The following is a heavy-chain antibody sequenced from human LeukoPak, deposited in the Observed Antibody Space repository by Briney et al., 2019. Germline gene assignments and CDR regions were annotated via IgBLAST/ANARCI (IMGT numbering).Heavy chain of an antibody. CDR3: ARVPSRYYFDY. CDR2: ISYDGSNK. CDR1: GFTFSSYA. Sequence: GGSLRLSCAASGFTFSSYAMHWVRQAPGKGLEWVAVISYDGSNKYYADSVKGRFTISRDNSKNTLYLQMNSLRAEATAVYYCARVPSRYYFDYWGQGTLVTVSS. V-gene: IGHV3-30*04. J-gene: IGHJ4*02.